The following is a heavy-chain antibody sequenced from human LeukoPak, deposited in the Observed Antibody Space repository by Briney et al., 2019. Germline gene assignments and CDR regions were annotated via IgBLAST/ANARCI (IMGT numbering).Heavy chain of an antibody. CDR1: GGTFSNYA. Sequence: SMKVSCKASGGTFSNYAFSWVRQAPGQGLEWMGGIIPLLGAPNYAQKFQDRVKITADESTSIAYMELSGLRSEDTALYYCAILGHIAAAGGLDYWGQETLVTVSS. D-gene: IGHD6-13*01. V-gene: IGHV1-69*13. CDR2: IIPLLGAP. CDR3: AILGHIAAAGGLDY. J-gene: IGHJ4*02.